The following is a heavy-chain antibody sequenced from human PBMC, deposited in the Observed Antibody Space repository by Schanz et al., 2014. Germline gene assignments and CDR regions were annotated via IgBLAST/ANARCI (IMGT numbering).Heavy chain of an antibody. D-gene: IGHD2-15*01. V-gene: IGHV1-18*01. CDR1: GYTFTSYG. CDR2: ISPYNGNT. J-gene: IGHJ5*02. CDR3: ARGRGCTGGSCYSWFDL. Sequence: QVQLVQSGAEVKKPGASVKVSCKASGYTFTSYGISWVRQAPGQGLEWMVWISPYNGNTNYAQKLQGRVTMTRNTSISTAYMELSSLRSEDTAVYYCARGRGCTGGSCYSWFDLWGQGTLVTVAS.